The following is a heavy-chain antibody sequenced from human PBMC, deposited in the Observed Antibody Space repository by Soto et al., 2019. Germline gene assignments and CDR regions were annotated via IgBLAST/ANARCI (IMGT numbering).Heavy chain of an antibody. Sequence: QVQLVQSGAEVKKPGSSVKVSCKASGGTFSTYAITWVRQAPGQGLEWLGGIIPIFGTTHYARKFQGRVTITAAESTSTVFIELSXLTSEDTAVYYCARGVGAYYFDYWGQGNLVTV. V-gene: IGHV1-69*01. CDR2: IIPIFGTT. CDR1: GGTFSTYA. D-gene: IGHD1-26*01. CDR3: ARGVGAYYFDY. J-gene: IGHJ4*02.